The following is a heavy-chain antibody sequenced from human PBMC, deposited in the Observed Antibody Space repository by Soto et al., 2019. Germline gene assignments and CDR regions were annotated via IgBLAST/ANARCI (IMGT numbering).Heavy chain of an antibody. V-gene: IGHV4-39*01. CDR1: GGSISSSSYY. Sequence: SETLSLTCTVSGGSISSSSYYWGWIRQPPGKGLEWIGSIYYSGSTYYNPSLKSRVTISVDTSKNQFSLKLSSVTAADTAVYYCVLRSWDFDYWGQGTLVTVSS. CDR3: VLRSWDFDY. D-gene: IGHD3-16*01. CDR2: IYYSGST. J-gene: IGHJ4*02.